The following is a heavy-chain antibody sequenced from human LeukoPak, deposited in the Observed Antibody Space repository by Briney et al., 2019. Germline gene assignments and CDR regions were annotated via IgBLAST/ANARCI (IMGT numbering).Heavy chain of an antibody. CDR1: DGSISSISYY. J-gene: IGHJ3*02. V-gene: IGHV4-61*02. CDR3: ARVTIPAAGHAFDI. CDR2: IYSSGST. Sequence: PSQTLSLTCTVSDGSISSISYYWSWIRQPAGKGLEWIGRIYSSGSTNYNPSLKSRVTISIDTSRDQFSLKLTSVTAADTAVYCCARVTIPAAGHAFDIWGQGTMVTVPS. D-gene: IGHD6-13*01.